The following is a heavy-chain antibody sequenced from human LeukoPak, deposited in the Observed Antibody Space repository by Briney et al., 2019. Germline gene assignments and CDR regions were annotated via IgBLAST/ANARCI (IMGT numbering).Heavy chain of an antibody. CDR3: ARAEPPYSSSWYNY. D-gene: IGHD6-13*01. CDR1: GGSISSYY. CDR2: IYHSGST. J-gene: IGHJ4*02. V-gene: IGHV4-59*01. Sequence: PSETLSLTCTVSGGSISSYYWSWIRQPPGKGLEWIGYIYHSGSTNYNPSLKSRVTISVDTSKNQFSLKLSSVTAADTAVYYCARAEPPYSSSWYNYWGQGTLVTVSS.